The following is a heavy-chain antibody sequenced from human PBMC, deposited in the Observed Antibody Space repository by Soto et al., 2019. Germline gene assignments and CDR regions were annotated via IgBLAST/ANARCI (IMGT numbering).Heavy chain of an antibody. D-gene: IGHD3-3*01. J-gene: IGHJ4*02. CDR3: AIDYGFWSGYFDY. CDR2: ISFDGSNK. Sequence: GSLRLSCAASGVTFDTRAIHWLRQAPGQGLEWVAVISFDGSNKRYVDSVEGRFSISRDNSKTTSYLEMNGLKPEDTALYYCAIDYGFWSGYFDYWGQGTQVTVSS. CDR1: GVTFDTRA. V-gene: IGHV3-30*03.